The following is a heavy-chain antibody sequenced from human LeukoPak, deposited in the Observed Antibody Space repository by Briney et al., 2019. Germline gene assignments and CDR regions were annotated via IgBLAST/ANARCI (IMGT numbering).Heavy chain of an antibody. D-gene: IGHD3-22*01. V-gene: IGHV3-21*04. J-gene: IGHJ5*02. CDR1: GFTVSSNY. CDR2: ISSSSSYI. Sequence: GGSLRLSCAASGFTVSSNYMNWVRQAPGKGLEWVSSISSSSSYIYYADSVKGRFTISRDNAKNSLYLQMNSLRAEDTAVYYCARLNNDSRGPVFDPWGQGTLVTVSS. CDR3: ARLNNDSRGPVFDP.